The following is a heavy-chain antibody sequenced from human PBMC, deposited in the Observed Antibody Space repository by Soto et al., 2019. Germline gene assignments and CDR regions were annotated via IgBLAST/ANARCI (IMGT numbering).Heavy chain of an antibody. CDR2: IYYSGST. Sequence: SSETLSLTCTVSGGSVSSGSYYWSWIRQPPGKGLEWIGYIYYSGSTNYNPSLKSRVTISVDTSKNQFSLKLSSVTAADTAVYYCARNVVVAATRNLLDAFDIWGQGTMVTVSS. CDR1: GGSVSSGSYY. CDR3: ARNVVVAATRNLLDAFDI. J-gene: IGHJ3*02. V-gene: IGHV4-61*01. D-gene: IGHD2-15*01.